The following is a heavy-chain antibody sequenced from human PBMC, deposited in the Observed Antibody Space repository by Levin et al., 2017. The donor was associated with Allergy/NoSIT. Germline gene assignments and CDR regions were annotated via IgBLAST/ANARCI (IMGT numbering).Heavy chain of an antibody. J-gene: IGHJ4*02. V-gene: IGHV4-34*01. D-gene: IGHD6-13*01. CDR1: GGSFSGYY. Sequence: KPSETLSLTCAVYGGSFSGYYWSWIRQPPGKGLEWIGEINHSGSTNYNPSLKSRVTISVDTSKNQFSLKLSSVTAADTAVYYCARVPKPYSSSWSFDYWGQGTLVTVSS. CDR2: INHSGST. CDR3: ARVPKPYSSSWSFDY.